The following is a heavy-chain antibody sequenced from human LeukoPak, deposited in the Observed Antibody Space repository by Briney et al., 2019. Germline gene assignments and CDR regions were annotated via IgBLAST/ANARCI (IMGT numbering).Heavy chain of an antibody. Sequence: GGSLRLSCAASGFTFSSYGMHWVRQAPGKGLEWVAFIRYDGSNKYYADSVKGRFTISRDNSKSTLYLQMNSLRAEDTAVYYCAKDPSFRPGYFDYWGQGTLVTVSS. J-gene: IGHJ4*02. CDR3: AKDPSFRPGYFDY. CDR2: IRYDGSNK. CDR1: GFTFSSYG. V-gene: IGHV3-30*02.